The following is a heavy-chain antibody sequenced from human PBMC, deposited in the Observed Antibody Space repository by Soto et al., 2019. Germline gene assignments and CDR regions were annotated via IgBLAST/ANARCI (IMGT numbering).Heavy chain of an antibody. CDR3: ARDGRGEYYGSGSYYKTPVFDY. CDR1: GGSISSGDYY. D-gene: IGHD3-10*01. CDR2: IYYSGST. V-gene: IGHV4-30-4*01. J-gene: IGHJ4*02. Sequence: SETLSLTCTVSGGSISSGDYYWSWIRQPPGKGLEWIGYIYYSGSTYYNPSLKSRVTISVDTSKNQFSLKLSSVTAADTAVYYCARDGRGEYYGSGSYYKTPVFDYWGQGTLVTVS.